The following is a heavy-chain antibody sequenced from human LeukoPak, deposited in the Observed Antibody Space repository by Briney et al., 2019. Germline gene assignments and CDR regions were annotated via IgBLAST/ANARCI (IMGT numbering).Heavy chain of an antibody. CDR1: GFTYSSYW. Sequence: GGSLRLSCVASGFTYSSYWMSWVRQAPGKGLEWVANIKQDGSEKNYVDSVKGRFTISRDNAKNSLYLQMSNLRAEDTAVYFCARGGGLDVWGQGATVTVSS. CDR2: IKQDGSEK. CDR3: ARGGGLDV. D-gene: IGHD3-16*01. V-gene: IGHV3-7*03. J-gene: IGHJ6*02.